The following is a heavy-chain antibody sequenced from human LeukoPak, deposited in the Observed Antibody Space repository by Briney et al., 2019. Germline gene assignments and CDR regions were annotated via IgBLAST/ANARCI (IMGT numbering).Heavy chain of an antibody. D-gene: IGHD4-23*01. CDR3: ARDLDTYGGNQGYFDP. CDR2: ISSSGSTI. CDR1: GFTFSDYY. Sequence: GGSLRLSCAASGFTFSDYYMSWIRQSPGKGLVCVSYISSSGSTIYYADSVKGRFTLSRDNAKNSLYLQMNSLRAEDTAVYYCARDLDTYGGNQGYFDPWGRGTLVTVSS. V-gene: IGHV3-11*01. J-gene: IGHJ2*01.